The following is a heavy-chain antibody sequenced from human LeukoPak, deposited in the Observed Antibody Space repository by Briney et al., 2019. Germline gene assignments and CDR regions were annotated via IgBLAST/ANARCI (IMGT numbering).Heavy chain of an antibody. V-gene: IGHV1-2*02. J-gene: IGHJ6*03. CDR1: GYTFTGYY. Sequence: VASVKVSCKASGYTFTGYYMHWVRQAPGQGLEWMGWINPNSGGTNYAQKFQGRVTMTRDTSISTAYMELRSLRSDDTAVYYCARAPFSSGWYLPWGYMDVWGKGTTVTISS. D-gene: IGHD6-19*01. CDR3: ARAPFSSGWYLPWGYMDV. CDR2: INPNSGGT.